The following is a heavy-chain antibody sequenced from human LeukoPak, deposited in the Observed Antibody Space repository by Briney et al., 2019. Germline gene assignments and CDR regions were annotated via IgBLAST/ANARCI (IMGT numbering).Heavy chain of an antibody. Sequence: SETLSLTCAVYGGSFSGYYWSWIRQPPGKGLEWIGSVYYSGTTSYNPSLKSRVTVSLARSKNQFSLKLASVTAADTAVYYCARSGGNSDFDYWGQGTLVTVSS. V-gene: IGHV4-34*01. D-gene: IGHD4-23*01. CDR3: ARSGGNSDFDY. CDR1: GGSFSGYY. J-gene: IGHJ4*02. CDR2: VYYSGTT.